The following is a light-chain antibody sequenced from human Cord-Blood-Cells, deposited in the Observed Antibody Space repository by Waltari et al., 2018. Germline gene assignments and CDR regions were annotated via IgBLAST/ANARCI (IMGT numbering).Light chain of an antibody. V-gene: IGLV2-8*01. Sequence: QSALTQPPSASGSPGQSVTIPCTGTSSDVGGYNYASWYQQHPGKAPKLMIYEVSKRPSGVPDRFSGSKSGNTASLTVSGLQAEDEADYYCSSYAGSNNLVFGTGTKVTVL. CDR1: SSDVGGYNY. CDR3: SSYAGSNNLV. J-gene: IGLJ1*01. CDR2: EVS.